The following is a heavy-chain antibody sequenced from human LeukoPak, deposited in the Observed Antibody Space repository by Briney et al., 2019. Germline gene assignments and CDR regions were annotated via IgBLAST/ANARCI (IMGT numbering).Heavy chain of an antibody. J-gene: IGHJ1*01. D-gene: IGHD2-2*01. V-gene: IGHV3-15*01. CDR2: MKSKTYGATT. Sequence: GGSLRLSCTASGFTVDSAWMSWVRRAPGKGLEWVGRMKSKTYGATTDYAAPVKGRFIMSRDDSKNTLYLQMNSLETEDTAVYYCLTDEGYCSRTSCYCLVSWGQGTLVTVSS. CDR3: LTDEGYCSRTSCYCLVS. CDR1: GFTVDSAW.